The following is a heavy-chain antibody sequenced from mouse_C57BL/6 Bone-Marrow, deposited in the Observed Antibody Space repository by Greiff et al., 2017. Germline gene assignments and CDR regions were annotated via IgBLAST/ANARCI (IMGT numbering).Heavy chain of an antibody. V-gene: IGHV1-42*01. CDR1: GYSFTGYY. CDR2: INPSTGGT. CDR3: APGVTAPDYFDY. J-gene: IGHJ2*01. D-gene: IGHD2-2*01. Sequence: VQLQQSGPELVKPGASVKISCKASGYSFTGYYMNWVKQSPEKSLEWIGGINPSTGGTTYNQKFKAKATLTVDKSSSTAYMQLKSLTSEDSAVYYCAPGVTAPDYFDYWGQGTTLTVSS.